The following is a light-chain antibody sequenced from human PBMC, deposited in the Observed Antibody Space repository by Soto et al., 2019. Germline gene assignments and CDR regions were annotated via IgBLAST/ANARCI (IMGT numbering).Light chain of an antibody. Sequence: DIVLTQSPDSLAVSLRERATINCKSSQSVFYSSINKNYLAWYQQKPGQPPKLLIYWASTRESGVPDRFIGSGSGTGFAITSSILQCGDVAVYYCQQYYNTSYTCRRGTKLEI. CDR3: QQYYNTSYT. V-gene: IGKV4-1*01. CDR2: WAS. CDR1: QSVFYSSINKNY. J-gene: IGKJ2*01.